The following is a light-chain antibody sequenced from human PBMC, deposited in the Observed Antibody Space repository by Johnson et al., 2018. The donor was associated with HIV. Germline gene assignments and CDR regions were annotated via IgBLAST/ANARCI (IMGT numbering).Light chain of an antibody. CDR1: SSKIGNKY. Sequence: QSVLTQPPSVSAAPGQKVTISCSGSSSKIGNKYVSWYQQFPGTAPKVLIYDNSKRPSGIPDRFSGSTSGTSATLVITGLQTVDEADYHCATWDSSLSVYVFGTGTKVTVL. CDR2: DNS. V-gene: IGLV1-51*01. CDR3: ATWDSSLSVYV. J-gene: IGLJ1*01.